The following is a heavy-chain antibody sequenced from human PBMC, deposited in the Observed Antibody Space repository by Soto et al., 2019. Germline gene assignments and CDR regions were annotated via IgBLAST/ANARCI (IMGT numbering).Heavy chain of an antibody. J-gene: IGHJ4*02. CDR3: ARWGLYSSSWYDY. CDR1: GASIMSYY. CDR2: IYYSGST. V-gene: IGHV4-59*01. Sequence: PSETLSLTCNVSGASIMSYYWSWMRQPPGKGLEWIGYIYYSGSTNYNPSLKSRVTISVDTSKNQFSLKLSSVTAADTAVYYCARWGLYSSSWYDYWGQGTLVTVS. D-gene: IGHD6-13*01.